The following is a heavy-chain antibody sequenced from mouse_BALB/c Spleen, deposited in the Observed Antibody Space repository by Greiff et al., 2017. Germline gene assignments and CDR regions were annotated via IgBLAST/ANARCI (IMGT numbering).Heavy chain of an antibody. CDR1: GFTFNTYA. Sequence: EVKLMESGGGLVQPKGSLKLSCAASGFTFNTYAMNWVRQAPGKGLEWVARIRSKSNNYATYYVDSVKDRFTISRDDSQSMLYLQMNNLKTEDTAMYYCVSWDYAMDYWGQGTSVTVSS. CDR3: VSWDYAMDY. V-gene: IGHV10-1*02. CDR2: IRSKSNNYAT. J-gene: IGHJ4*01.